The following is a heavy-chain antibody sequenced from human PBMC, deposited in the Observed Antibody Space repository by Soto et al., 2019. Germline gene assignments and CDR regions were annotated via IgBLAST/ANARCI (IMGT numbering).Heavy chain of an antibody. CDR1: GYTFTSYD. CDR2: MNPNSANT. D-gene: IGHD2-15*01. Sequence: QVQLVQSGAEVKKPGASVKVSCKASGYTFTSYDINWVRQATGQGLEWMGWMNPNSANTGYAQKFQGRVTMTRSTSTATAYMELRSLRAGDTAVYYSAREGVRGVAGWGPGAAVPVSS. J-gene: IGHJ6*02. CDR3: AREGVRGVAG. V-gene: IGHV1-8*01.